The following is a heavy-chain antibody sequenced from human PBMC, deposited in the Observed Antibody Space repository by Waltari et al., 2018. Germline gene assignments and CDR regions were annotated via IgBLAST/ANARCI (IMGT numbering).Heavy chain of an antibody. CDR2: ISSSSSYI. Sequence: EVQLVESGGGLVKPGGSLRLSCAASGFTFSSYSMNWVRQAPGKGLEWVSSISSSSSYIYYADSVKGRFTISRDNAKNSLYLQMNSLRAEDTAVYYCARGYQLREYYYYYMDVWGKGTTVTVSS. CDR1: GFTFSSYS. CDR3: ARGYQLREYYYYYMDV. D-gene: IGHD2-2*01. J-gene: IGHJ6*03. V-gene: IGHV3-21*01.